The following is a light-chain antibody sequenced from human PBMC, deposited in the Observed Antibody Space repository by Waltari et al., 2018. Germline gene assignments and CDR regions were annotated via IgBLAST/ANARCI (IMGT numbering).Light chain of an antibody. V-gene: IGKV3-20*01. J-gene: IGKJ4*01. Sequence: EIVLTQSPGTLSLYPGERATLSCRASQSVTSISLAWYQQKLGQAPRLLIYGTSSRATCNTDRFRGSGYGTDFTLTISRLEPQDFAVYYCQQYDGEVVTFGGGTKV. CDR3: QQYDGEVVT. CDR2: GTS. CDR1: QSVTSIS.